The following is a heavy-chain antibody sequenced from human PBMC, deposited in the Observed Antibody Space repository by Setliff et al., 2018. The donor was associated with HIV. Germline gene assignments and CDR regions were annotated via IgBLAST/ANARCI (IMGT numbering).Heavy chain of an antibody. D-gene: IGHD1-7*01. CDR1: GYTFTSYG. J-gene: IGHJ5*02. CDR2: ISVYNGNT. CDR3: ARSLGGLAVPSKNYFDP. Sequence: ASVKVSCKASGYTFTSYGISWVRQAPGQGLEWMGWISVYNGNTNYAQNLQGRVTMTTDTSTSTAYMELRSLRSEDTAVYFCARSLGGLAVPSKNYFDPWGQGTLVTVSS. V-gene: IGHV1-18*01.